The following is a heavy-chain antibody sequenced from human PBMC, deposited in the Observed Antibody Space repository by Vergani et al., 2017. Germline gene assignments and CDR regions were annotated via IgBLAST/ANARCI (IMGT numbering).Heavy chain of an antibody. J-gene: IGHJ6*02. CDR2: LDPSDSST. CDR1: GYSFTSYW. CDR3: ARQVAVACKWWGPYYSYGMDV. V-gene: IGHV5-10-1*01. D-gene: IGHD6-19*01. Sequence: EVQLVQSGAEEKKPGESLRISCKGSGYSFTSYWISWVRQMPGKGLEWMGRLDPSDSSTNYSPSFQGHVTISADKSISTAYLQWSGLKASDTAMYYCARQVAVACKWWGPYYSYGMDVWGQGTTVTVSS.